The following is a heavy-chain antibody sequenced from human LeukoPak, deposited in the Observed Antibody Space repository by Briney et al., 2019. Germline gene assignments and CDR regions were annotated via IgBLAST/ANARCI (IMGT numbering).Heavy chain of an antibody. V-gene: IGHV4-39*01. CDR2: ISNSGSS. CDR3: ARQYDSSGYYYFDY. J-gene: IGHJ4*02. Sequence: PSETLSLTCTVSGGSISSSSNYWGWIRQPPGKGLEWIGSISNSGSSYYNPSLKSRVTILVDTFKNQFSLKLSSVPATNRVVYYCARQYDSSGYYYFDYWGQGTLVTVSS. CDR1: GGSISSSSNY. D-gene: IGHD3-22*01.